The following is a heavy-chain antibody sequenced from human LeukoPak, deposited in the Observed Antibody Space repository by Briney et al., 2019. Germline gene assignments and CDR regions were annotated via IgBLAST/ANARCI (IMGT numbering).Heavy chain of an antibody. D-gene: IGHD3/OR15-3a*01. J-gene: IGHJ6*03. CDR2: ISYDGSNK. Sequence: PGGSLRLSCAASGFTFSSYAMHWVRQAPGKGLEWVAVISYDGSNKYYADSVKGRFTISRDNSKNTLYLQMNSLRAEDTAVYYCAKCEGIFGLVYYYYYMDVWGKGTTVTVSS. CDR3: AKCEGIFGLVYYYYYMDV. V-gene: IGHV3-30-3*01. CDR1: GFTFSSYA.